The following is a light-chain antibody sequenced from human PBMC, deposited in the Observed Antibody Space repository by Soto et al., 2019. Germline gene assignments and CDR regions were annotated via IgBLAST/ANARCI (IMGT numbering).Light chain of an antibody. CDR3: QKYNGALWT. Sequence: DIQLTQSPSSLSASVGDRVTITCRASQGISNYVAWYQQKPGKVPKLLIYAASALQLGVPSRFSGSGSGTDFTLTISSLQPEDVATYYCQKYNGALWTFGQGTKAEIK. J-gene: IGKJ1*01. V-gene: IGKV1-27*01. CDR1: QGISNY. CDR2: AAS.